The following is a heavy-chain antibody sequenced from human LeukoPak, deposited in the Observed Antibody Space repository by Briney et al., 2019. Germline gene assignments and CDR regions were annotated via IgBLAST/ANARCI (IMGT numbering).Heavy chain of an antibody. CDR2: IYPGDSDT. CDR1: GYSFTSYW. CDR3: ARRDILTGYYTDPFDY. V-gene: IGHV5-51*01. D-gene: IGHD3-9*01. J-gene: IGHJ4*02. Sequence: GESLKISCKGSGYSFTSYWIGWVRQMPGKGLEWMGIIYPGDSDTRYSPSFQGQVTISADKSISTAYLQWSSLKASDTAMYYCARRDILTGYYTDPFDYWGRGTLVTVSS.